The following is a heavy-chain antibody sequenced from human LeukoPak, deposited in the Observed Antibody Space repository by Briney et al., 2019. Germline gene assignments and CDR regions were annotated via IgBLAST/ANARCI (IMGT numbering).Heavy chain of an antibody. CDR1: GFTFDDYA. D-gene: IGHD6-19*01. CDR2: ISWNSGSI. Sequence: PGGSLRLSCAASGFTFDDYAMHWVRQAPGKGLEWVSGISWNSGSIGYADSVKGRFTISRDNAKNSLYLQMNSLRAEDTALYYCAKETWALQRRLVPSLDYWGQGTLVTVSS. CDR3: AKETWALQRRLVPSLDY. J-gene: IGHJ4*02. V-gene: IGHV3-9*01.